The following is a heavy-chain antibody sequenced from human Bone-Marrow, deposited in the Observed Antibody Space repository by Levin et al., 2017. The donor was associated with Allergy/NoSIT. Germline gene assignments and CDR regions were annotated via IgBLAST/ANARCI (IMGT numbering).Heavy chain of an antibody. D-gene: IGHD4-17*01. CDR3: ARTRTTVLVAFDI. J-gene: IGHJ3*02. CDR2: MYYRGST. CDR1: GGAISSGEYY. Sequence: PSETLSLTCTVSGGAISSGEYYWSWIRQPPGTGLEWIGYMYYRGSTYYNPSLKSRVTISVDTPKNQFSLNLYSVTAADTAVYYCARTRTTVLVAFDIWGQGTVVTVSS. V-gene: IGHV4-30-4*01.